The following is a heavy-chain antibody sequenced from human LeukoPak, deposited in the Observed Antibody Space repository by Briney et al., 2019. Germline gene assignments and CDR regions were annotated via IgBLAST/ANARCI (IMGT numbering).Heavy chain of an antibody. CDR1: GGSISSYY. CDR2: IYYSGST. Sequence: PSETLSLTCTVSGGSISSYYWSWIRQPPGKGLEWIGYIYYSGSTNHNPSLKSRVTISVDTSKNQFSLKLSSVTAADTAVYYCARDYYYYMGVWGKGTTVTVSS. J-gene: IGHJ6*03. V-gene: IGHV4-59*01. CDR3: ARDYYYYMGV.